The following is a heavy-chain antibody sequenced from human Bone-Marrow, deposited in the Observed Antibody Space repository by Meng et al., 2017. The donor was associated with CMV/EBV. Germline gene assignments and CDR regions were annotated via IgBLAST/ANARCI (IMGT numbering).Heavy chain of an antibody. V-gene: IGHV1-69*04. CDR2: IIPILGIA. CDR1: GGTFNRYT. CDR3: ATDPRPGVLGS. D-gene: IGHD7-27*01. Sequence: SVKVSCKASGGTFNRYTITWVRQAPGQGLEWMGRIIPILGIAKYAQKFQGRVTITADKSTSTASMELSSLRSEDTAVYYCATDPRPGVLGSWGQGTLVTVSS. J-gene: IGHJ5*02.